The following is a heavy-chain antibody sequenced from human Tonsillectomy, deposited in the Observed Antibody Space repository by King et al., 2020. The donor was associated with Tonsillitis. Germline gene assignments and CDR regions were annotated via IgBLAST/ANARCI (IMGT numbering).Heavy chain of an antibody. CDR1: GDSLTSGGYF. J-gene: IGHJ4*02. CDR2: IYHSGPT. D-gene: IGHD4-17*01. Sequence: QLQESGPGLVRPSQTLSLICSVSGDSLTSGGYFWSWIRQHPDKGLEWIGSIYHSGPTYHTPSLRSRLFMSVDTSKNQFSLRLTSVTAPDTAVYYCARNRDYGDYVDFWGQGTLVAVSS. V-gene: IGHV4-31*03. CDR3: ARNRDYGDYVDF.